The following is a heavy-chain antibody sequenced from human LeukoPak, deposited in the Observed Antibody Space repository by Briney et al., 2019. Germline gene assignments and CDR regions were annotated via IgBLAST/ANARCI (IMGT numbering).Heavy chain of an antibody. V-gene: IGHV3-7*01. Sequence: GGSLRLSCAASGFTFNGYWMSWVRQAPGKGLEWVANIKEDGSAQYYVGSVKGRFTISRDNAKDSLSLQMNSLRAEDTAVYYCATSSNAPGNHWGQGTLVTVSS. CDR1: GFTFNGYW. D-gene: IGHD2-2*01. CDR3: ATSSNAPGNH. CDR2: IKEDGSAQ. J-gene: IGHJ5*02.